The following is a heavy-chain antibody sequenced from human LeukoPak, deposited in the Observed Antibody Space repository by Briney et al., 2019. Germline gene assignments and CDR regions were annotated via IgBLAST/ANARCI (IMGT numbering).Heavy chain of an antibody. CDR1: GYTFSSHD. D-gene: IGHD1-26*01. CDR2: MNPNSGTR. Sequence: ASVKVSCKASGYTFSSHDIYWVRQATGQGLEYMGWMNPNSGTRGYAQKFQGRVTLTRNTSISTAYMELSSLRSGDTAMYYCATEGSGTFYYWGQGTLVTVSS. V-gene: IGHV1-8*01. CDR3: ATEGSGTFYY. J-gene: IGHJ4*02.